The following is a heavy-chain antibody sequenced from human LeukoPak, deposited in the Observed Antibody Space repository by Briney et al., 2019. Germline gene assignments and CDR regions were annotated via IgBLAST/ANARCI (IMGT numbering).Heavy chain of an antibody. D-gene: IGHD2-2*01. Sequence: PGGSLRLSCAASGFTFSSSAMSWVRQAPGKGLEWVSSITDSGDGTYYADSVKGRFTISRDNAKNSLYLQMNSLRAEDTAVYYCARGVSGRYCSSTSCGWFDPWGQGTLVTVSS. CDR1: GFTFSSSA. V-gene: IGHV3-23*01. CDR2: ITDSGDGT. J-gene: IGHJ5*02. CDR3: ARGVSGRYCSSTSCGWFDP.